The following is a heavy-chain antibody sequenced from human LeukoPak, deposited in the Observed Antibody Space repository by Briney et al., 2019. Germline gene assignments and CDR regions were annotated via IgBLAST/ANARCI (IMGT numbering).Heavy chain of an antibody. J-gene: IGHJ3*02. D-gene: IGHD6-19*01. Sequence: PSETLSLTCTVSGGSISSYYWSWIRQPPGKGLEWIGYIYYSGSTNYNPSLKSRVTISVDTSKNQFSLKLSSVTAADTAVYYCARDHPGVAVAGDRTDAFDIWGQGTMVTVSS. CDR1: GGSISSYY. V-gene: IGHV4-59*01. CDR3: ARDHPGVAVAGDRTDAFDI. CDR2: IYYSGST.